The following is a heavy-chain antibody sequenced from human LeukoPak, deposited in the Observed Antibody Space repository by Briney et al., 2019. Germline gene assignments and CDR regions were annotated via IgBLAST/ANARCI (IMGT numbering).Heavy chain of an antibody. CDR2: ISGSGGST. D-gene: IGHD7-27*01. J-gene: IGHJ6*02. Sequence: GGSLRLSRAASGFTFSSYAMSWVRQAPGKGLEWVSAISGSGGSTYYADSVKGRFTISRDNSKNTLYLQMNSLRAEDTAVYYCAKRSNWAYYYYYYGMDVWGQGTTVTVSS. V-gene: IGHV3-23*01. CDR3: AKRSNWAYYYYYYGMDV. CDR1: GFTFSSYA.